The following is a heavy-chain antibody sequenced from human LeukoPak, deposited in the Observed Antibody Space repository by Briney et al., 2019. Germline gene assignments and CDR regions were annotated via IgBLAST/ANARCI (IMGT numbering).Heavy chain of an antibody. CDR3: ASAFWGSSGWYLDY. J-gene: IGHJ4*02. D-gene: IGHD6-19*01. CDR1: GGSISSYY. CDR2: IYYSGST. Sequence: SETLSLTCTVSGGSISSYYWSWIRQPPGKGLEWIGYIYYSGSTNYNPSLKSRVTISADTSKNQFSLKLSSVTAADTAVYYCASAFWGSSGWYLDYWGQGTLVTVSS. V-gene: IGHV4-59*01.